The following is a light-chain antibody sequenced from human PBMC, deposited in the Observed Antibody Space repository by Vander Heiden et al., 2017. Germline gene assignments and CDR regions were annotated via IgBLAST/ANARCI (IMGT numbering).Light chain of an antibody. CDR1: QSVLYSSNNKNY. J-gene: IGKJ2*01. CDR2: WAS. V-gene: IGKV4-1*01. Sequence: DIVMTQSPDSLAVSLGERATINCKSSQSVLYSSNNKNYLAWYQQKPGQPPKLLIYWASTRESGVPDRFSGSGSGTDFTLTISRLQAEDVAVYYCQQYDGAPYTFGQGTKLEIK. CDR3: QQYDGAPYT.